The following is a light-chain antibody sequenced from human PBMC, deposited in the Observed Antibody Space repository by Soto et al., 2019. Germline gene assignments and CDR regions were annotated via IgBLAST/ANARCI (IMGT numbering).Light chain of an antibody. CDR1: SGHSSYA. J-gene: IGLJ3*02. V-gene: IGLV4-69*01. CDR2: LNSDGSH. Sequence: QLVLTQSPSAPASLGASVKLTCTLSSGHSSYAIAWHQQQPEKGPRYLMKLNSDGSHSKGDGIPDRFSGSSSGAERYLTISRLQSEDEADYYCQTWGTGIRWVFGGGTKLTVL. CDR3: QTWGTGIRWV.